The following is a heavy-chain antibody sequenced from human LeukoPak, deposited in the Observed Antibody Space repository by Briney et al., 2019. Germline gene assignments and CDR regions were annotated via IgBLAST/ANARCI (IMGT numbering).Heavy chain of an antibody. J-gene: IGHJ3*02. CDR1: GFTFSSYA. Sequence: GGSLRLSCAASGFTFSSYAMNWVRQAPGKGLEWVSFISSSSSYIYYADSVKGRFTISRDNAKNSLFLQMNSLRAEDTAVYYCARDMRGVSSPSYAFDIWGQGTMVTVSS. CDR3: ARDMRGVSSPSYAFDI. V-gene: IGHV3-21*01. D-gene: IGHD6-6*01. CDR2: ISSSSSYI.